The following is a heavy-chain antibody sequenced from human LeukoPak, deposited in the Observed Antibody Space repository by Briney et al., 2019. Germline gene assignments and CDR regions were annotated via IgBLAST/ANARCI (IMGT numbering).Heavy chain of an antibody. V-gene: IGHV4-4*07. CDR2: IYTSGST. CDR1: GGSISSYY. J-gene: IGHJ4*02. CDR3: ASSYYDFWSGSDYFDY. D-gene: IGHD3-3*01. Sequence: SETLSLTCTVSGGSISSYYWSWIRQPAGEGLEWIGRIYTSGSTNYNPSLKSRVTMSVDTSKNQFSLKLSSVTAADTAVYYCASSYYDFWSGSDYFDYWGQGTLVTVSS.